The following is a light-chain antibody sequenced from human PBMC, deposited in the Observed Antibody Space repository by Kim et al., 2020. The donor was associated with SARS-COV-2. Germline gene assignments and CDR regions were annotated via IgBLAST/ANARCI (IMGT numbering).Light chain of an antibody. CDR1: SSDVGGYNY. CDR3: CSYAGSYTFV. Sequence: GQSVTLSCSGTSSDVGGYNYVSWYQPYPGKAPKLLIYDVSERPSGVPVRFSGSKSGNTASLTISVLQAEDEADYYCCSYAGSYTFVFGGGTQLTVL. V-gene: IGLV2-11*03. J-gene: IGLJ2*01. CDR2: DVS.